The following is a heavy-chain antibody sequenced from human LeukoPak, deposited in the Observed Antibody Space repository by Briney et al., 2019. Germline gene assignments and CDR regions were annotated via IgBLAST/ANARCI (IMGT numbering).Heavy chain of an antibody. D-gene: IGHD5/OR15-5a*01. Sequence: PGGSLRLSCSASGFTFSSYTMHWVRQAPGKGLEYVSVISSNGGSTYYADSVKGGFTISRDNSKNTLYLQMSSLRAEDTAVFYCVKDQGVSLKHGFDIWGQGTMVTVSS. J-gene: IGHJ3*02. CDR1: GFTFSSYT. CDR3: VKDQGVSLKHGFDI. V-gene: IGHV3-64D*09. CDR2: ISSNGGST.